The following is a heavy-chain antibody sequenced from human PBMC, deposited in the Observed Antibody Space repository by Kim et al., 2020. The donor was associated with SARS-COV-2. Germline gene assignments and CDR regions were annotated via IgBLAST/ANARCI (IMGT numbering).Heavy chain of an antibody. CDR2: INNGGTT. CDR3: ARAGRQCRVRPIFYYFDY. Sequence: SETLSLTCAVYGGSFSGYYWSWIRQPPGKGLEWIGEINNGGTTNYNPSLKSRVTISLDTSKNQFSLKLTSVTAADTAVYYCARAGRQCRVRPIFYYFDYWGQGTLVTVSS. D-gene: IGHD3-3*01. J-gene: IGHJ4*02. V-gene: IGHV4-34*01. CDR1: GGSFSGYY.